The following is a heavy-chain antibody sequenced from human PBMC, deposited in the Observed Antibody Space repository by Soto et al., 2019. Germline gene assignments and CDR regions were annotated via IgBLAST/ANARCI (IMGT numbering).Heavy chain of an antibody. CDR2: IKQDGSER. J-gene: IGHJ4*02. Sequence: EVQLVEAGGGLVQSGGSLRLSCVASGFNFSRSWMSWVRQAPGKGLEWVANIKQDGSERYYVDSVKGRFTISRDNAKNSLYLQMSSLRAEDTAVYYCVTQRFLFPPLGFDFWGQGTLVTVSS. CDR1: GFNFSRSW. V-gene: IGHV3-7*01. D-gene: IGHD3-3*01. CDR3: VTQRFLFPPLGFDF.